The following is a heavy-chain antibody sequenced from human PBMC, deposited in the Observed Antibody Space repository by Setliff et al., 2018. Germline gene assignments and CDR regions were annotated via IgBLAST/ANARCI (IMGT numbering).Heavy chain of an antibody. CDR1: GGSIGSYF. CDR3: ARKGISALSGAFDM. J-gene: IGHJ3*02. V-gene: IGHV4-4*07. Sequence: SETLSLTCTVSGGSIGSYFWTWVRQPAGKGLEWIGRIYTSGSTNYNPSLKSRVTMSVDTSKNQFSLKLSSVTAADTAVYYCARKGISALSGAFDMWGKGTMVTVS. CDR2: IYTSGST. D-gene: IGHD1-26*01.